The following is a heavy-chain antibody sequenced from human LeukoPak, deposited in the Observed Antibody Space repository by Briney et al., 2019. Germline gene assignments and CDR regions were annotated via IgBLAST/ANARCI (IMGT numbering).Heavy chain of an antibody. CDR2: ISSSSSTI. CDR3: AKPKDYDSSGYYVDYFDY. CDR1: GFTFSSYS. D-gene: IGHD3-22*01. V-gene: IGHV3-48*01. Sequence: GGSLRLSCAASGFTFSSYSMNWVRQAPGKGLEWVSYISSSSSTIYYADSVKGRFTISRDNSKNTLYLQMNSLRAEDTAVYYCAKPKDYDSSGYYVDYFDYWGQGTLVTVSS. J-gene: IGHJ4*02.